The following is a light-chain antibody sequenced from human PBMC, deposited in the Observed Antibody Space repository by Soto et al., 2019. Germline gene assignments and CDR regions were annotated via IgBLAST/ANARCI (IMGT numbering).Light chain of an antibody. CDR3: QQYDSSPVT. J-gene: IGKJ1*01. V-gene: IGKV3-20*01. CDR2: GAS. CDR1: QSVSSSY. Sequence: EIVLTQSPGTLSLSPGERATLSCRASQSVSSSYLACYQQKPGQAPRLLIYGASSGATGIPDRFSGSGSGTDFTLTISRLEPEDFAVYYCQQYDSSPVTFGQGTKVEIK.